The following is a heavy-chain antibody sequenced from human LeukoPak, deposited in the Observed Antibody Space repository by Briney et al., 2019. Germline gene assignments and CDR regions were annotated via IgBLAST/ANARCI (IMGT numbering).Heavy chain of an antibody. D-gene: IGHD6-13*01. J-gene: IGHJ1*01. V-gene: IGHV1-18*01. Sequence: YNGYTNYAQKLQGRVTMTTDTSTSTAYMELRSLRSDDTAVYYCATLGLGLYSSSWYPGFQHWGQGTLVTVSS. CDR2: YNGYT. CDR3: ATLGLGLYSSSWYPGFQH.